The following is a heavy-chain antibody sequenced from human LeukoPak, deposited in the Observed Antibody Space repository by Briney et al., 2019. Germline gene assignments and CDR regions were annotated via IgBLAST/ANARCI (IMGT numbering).Heavy chain of an antibody. CDR1: GYTFTSYD. CDR3: ARQKYNWNYGYYFDY. V-gene: IGHV1-8*01. D-gene: IGHD1-7*01. CDR2: MNPNSGNT. J-gene: IGHJ4*02. Sequence: ASVKVSCKASGYTFTSYDINWVRQATGQGLESMGWMNPNSGNTGYAQKFQGRVTMTRNTSISTAYMELSSLRSEDTAVYYCARQKYNWNYGYYFDYWGQGTLVTVSS.